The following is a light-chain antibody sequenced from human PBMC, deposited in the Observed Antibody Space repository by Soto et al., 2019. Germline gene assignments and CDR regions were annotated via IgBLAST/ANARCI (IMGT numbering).Light chain of an antibody. Sequence: QSELTQPPSASGSPGQSVTISCTGTSSDVGGYNYVSWYQQHPGKAPKLMIYEVSKRPSGVPDRFSGSKSGNTASLTVSGLQAEDEADYYCSSYEGSNNLVFGTGTKVTVL. V-gene: IGLV2-8*01. CDR2: EVS. CDR3: SSYEGSNNLV. J-gene: IGLJ1*01. CDR1: SSDVGGYNY.